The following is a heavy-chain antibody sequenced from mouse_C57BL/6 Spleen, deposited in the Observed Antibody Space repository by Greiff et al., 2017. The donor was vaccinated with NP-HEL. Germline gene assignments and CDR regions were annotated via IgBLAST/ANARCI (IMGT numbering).Heavy chain of an antibody. V-gene: IGHV1-19*01. CDR1: GYTFTDYY. CDR3: ARAGELRDFDV. Sequence: SGPVLVKPGASVKMSCKASGYTFTDYYMNWVKQSHGKSLEWIGVINPYNGGTSYNQKFKGKATLTVDKSSSTAYMELNSLTSEDSAVYYCARAGELRDFDVWGTGTTVTVSS. J-gene: IGHJ1*03. CDR2: INPYNGGT.